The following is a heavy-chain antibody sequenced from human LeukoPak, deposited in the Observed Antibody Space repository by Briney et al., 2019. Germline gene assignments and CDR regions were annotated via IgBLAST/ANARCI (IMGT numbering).Heavy chain of an antibody. CDR3: AKGVRFLEWLYMDV. V-gene: IGHV3-30*02. D-gene: IGHD3-3*01. J-gene: IGHJ6*03. Sequence: PGGSLRLSCAASGFTFSSYGMHWVRQAPGKGLEWVAFIRYDGSNKYYADSVKGRFTISRDNSKNTLYLQMNSLRAEDTAVYYCAKGVRFLEWLYMDVWGKGTTVTVSS. CDR2: IRYDGSNK. CDR1: GFTFSSYG.